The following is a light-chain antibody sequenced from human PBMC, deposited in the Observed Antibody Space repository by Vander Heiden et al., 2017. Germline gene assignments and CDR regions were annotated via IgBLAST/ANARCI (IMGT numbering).Light chain of an antibody. CDR2: EAS. J-gene: IGKJ1*01. CDR3: QQYNPYAT. Sequence: DIQRSQFPSNLSASVGDRVTITCRASQSISSSLAWYQQKPGNAPKHLIYEASTLQSGVPSRFSGRASGTEFTLTVSSLQPDDFTTYYCQQYNPYATFGQGTKVEIK. CDR1: QSISSS. V-gene: IGKV1-5*03.